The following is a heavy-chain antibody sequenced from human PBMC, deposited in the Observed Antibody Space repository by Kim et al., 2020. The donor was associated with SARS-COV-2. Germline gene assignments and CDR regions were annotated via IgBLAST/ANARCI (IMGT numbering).Heavy chain of an antibody. V-gene: IGHV4-59*01. Sequence: SETLSLTCTVSSGSIINYYWSWIRQPPGKGLEWIGYIYYSGSTNYNPSLKSRVTISVDTSKNQFSLKLNSVTAADTAVYYCARMGSSGCFESAFDIWGQ. J-gene: IGHJ3*02. CDR3: ARMGSSGCFESAFDI. CDR1: SGSIINYY. CDR2: IYYSGST. D-gene: IGHD3-22*01.